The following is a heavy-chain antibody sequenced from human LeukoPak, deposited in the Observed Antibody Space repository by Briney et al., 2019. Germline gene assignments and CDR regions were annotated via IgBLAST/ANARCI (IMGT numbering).Heavy chain of an antibody. CDR3: ARCYDFWSGPPPRGMDV. D-gene: IGHD3-3*01. J-gene: IGHJ6*02. CDR1: GGSISSGGYY. V-gene: IGHV4-31*03. CDR2: IYYSGST. Sequence: PSQTLSLTCTVSGGSISSGGYYWSWIRQHPGKGLEWIGYIYYSGSTYYNPSLKSRVTISVDTSKNQFSLKLSSVTAADTAVYYCARCYDFWSGPPPRGMDVWGQGTTVTVSS.